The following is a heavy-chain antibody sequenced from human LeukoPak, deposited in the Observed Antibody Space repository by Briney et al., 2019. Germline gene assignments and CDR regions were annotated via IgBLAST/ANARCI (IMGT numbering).Heavy chain of an antibody. CDR1: GGSISSGSYY. CDR2: IYTSGST. D-gene: IGHD3-22*01. CDR3: ARDADEYYYDSSGYYDYYYYYMDV. Sequence: SQTLSLTCTVSGGSISSGSYYWSWIRQPAGKGLEWIGRIYTSGSTNYNPSLKSRVTISVDTSKNQFSLKLSSVTAADTAVYYCARDADEYYYDSSGYYDYYYYYMDVWGKGTTVTISS. V-gene: IGHV4-61*02. J-gene: IGHJ6*03.